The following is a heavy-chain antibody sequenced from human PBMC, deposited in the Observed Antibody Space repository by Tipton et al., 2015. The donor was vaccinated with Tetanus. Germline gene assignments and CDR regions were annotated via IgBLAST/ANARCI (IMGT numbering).Heavy chain of an antibody. CDR1: GGSFSNYY. D-gene: IGHD7-27*01. J-gene: IGHJ4*02. Sequence: TLSLTCAVYGGSFSNYYLTWIRQPPGQGLECIGEIRPSGITKYNPSLINRVPITVDTSKNHFSLRLTSVTAADTAVYHCARRLKVGITGVFFGLWGRGTRVSVSS. CDR3: ARRLKVGITGVFFGL. CDR2: IRPSGIT. V-gene: IGHV4-34*01.